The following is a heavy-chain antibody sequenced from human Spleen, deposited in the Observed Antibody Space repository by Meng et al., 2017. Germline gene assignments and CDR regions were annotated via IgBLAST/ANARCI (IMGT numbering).Heavy chain of an antibody. V-gene: IGHV3-30*07. D-gene: IGHD3-16*02. CDR3: ARDYYDYVWGSYRSTYPFGY. CDR2: ISYDGSNK. Sequence: GESLKISCAASGFTFSSYAMHWVRQAPGKGLEWVAVISYDGSNKYYADSVKGRFTISRDNAKNSLYLQMNSLRAEDTAVYYCARDYYDYVWGSYRSTYPFGYWGQGTQVTVSS. CDR1: GFTFSSYA. J-gene: IGHJ4*02.